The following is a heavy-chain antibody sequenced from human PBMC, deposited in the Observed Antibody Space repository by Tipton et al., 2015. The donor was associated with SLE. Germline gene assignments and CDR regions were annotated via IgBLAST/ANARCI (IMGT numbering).Heavy chain of an antibody. CDR2: INHSGST. V-gene: IGHV4-34*01. Sequence: TLSLTCAVYGGSFSGYYWSWIRQPPGKGLEWIGEINHSGSTNYNPSLKSRVTISVDTSKNQFSLKLSSVTAADTAVYYCARGPGAFDYGGQGTLVPVSS. D-gene: IGHD3-10*01. CDR3: ARGPGAFDY. J-gene: IGHJ4*02. CDR1: GGSFSGYY.